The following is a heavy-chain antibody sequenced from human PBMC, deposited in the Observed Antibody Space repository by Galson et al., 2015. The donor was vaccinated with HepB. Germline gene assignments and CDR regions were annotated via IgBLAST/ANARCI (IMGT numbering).Heavy chain of an antibody. J-gene: IGHJ4*02. D-gene: IGHD3-10*01. V-gene: IGHV3-23*01. CDR2: ISGSGGST. CDR3: AKDLGRGSGSWGYFDF. CDR1: GFTFSSYA. Sequence: SLRLSCAASGFTFSSYAMSWVRQAPGKGLEWVSTISGSGGSTYYADSVKGRFTISRDNSKNTLYLQMNSLRADDTAVYYCAKDLGRGSGSWGYFDFWGQGTLVTVSS.